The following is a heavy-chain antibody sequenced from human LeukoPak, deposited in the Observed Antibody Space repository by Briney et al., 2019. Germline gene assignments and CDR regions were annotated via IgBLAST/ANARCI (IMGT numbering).Heavy chain of an antibody. D-gene: IGHD5-18*01. CDR3: AKDLVYSFGSLDY. CDR2: NSGGSS. V-gene: IGHV3-23*01. J-gene: IGHJ4*02. Sequence: GGSLRLSCAASGFTFSTYGVYWVRQAPGKGLEWVSSNSGGSSYYADSVKGRFTISRDNSKNTLYLQMNSLRAEDTAVYYCAKDLVYSFGSLDYWGQGTLVTVSS. CDR1: GFTFSTYG.